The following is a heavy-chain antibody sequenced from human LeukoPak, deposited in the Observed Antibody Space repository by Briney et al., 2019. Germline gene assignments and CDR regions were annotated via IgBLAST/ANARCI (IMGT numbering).Heavy chain of an antibody. CDR2: FYYTGST. CDR3: ARYRGSSSNYAWFDY. D-gene: IGHD4-11*01. J-gene: IGHJ4*02. V-gene: IGHV4-59*12. CDR1: GGSITSYY. Sequence: SETLSLTCTVSGGSITSYYWSWIRQPPGKGLEWIGHFYYTGSTNYNPSLKSRVTISAETSRNQFSLRLNSVTAADTAVYYCARYRGSSSNYAWFDYWGQGTLVTVSS.